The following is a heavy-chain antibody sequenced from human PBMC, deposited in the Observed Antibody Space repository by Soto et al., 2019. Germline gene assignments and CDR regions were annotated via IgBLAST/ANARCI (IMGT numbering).Heavy chain of an antibody. Sequence: SETLSLTCTVSGVSVSSGSDYWSWIRQPPGRGLEWIGYIYNSGSTDYNTSLKSRVTISVDTSKNQFSLKLTSVTAADTAVYYCASGSSASAYIDYWGQGTQVTVSS. D-gene: IGHD6-13*01. CDR3: ASGSSASAYIDY. V-gene: IGHV4-61*01. J-gene: IGHJ4*02. CDR1: GVSVSSGSDY. CDR2: IYNSGST.